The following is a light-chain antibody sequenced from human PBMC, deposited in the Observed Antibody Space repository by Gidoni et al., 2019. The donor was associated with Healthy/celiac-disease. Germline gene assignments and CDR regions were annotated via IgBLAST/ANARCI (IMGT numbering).Light chain of an antibody. J-gene: IGKJ5*01. CDR2: AAS. Sequence: IRMTQSPSSLSASTGDRVTITCRASQGISSYLAWYQQKPGKAPKLLIYAASTLQSGVPSRFSGSGSGTDFTLTISCLQSEDFATYYCQQYYSYPFTFGQGTRLEIK. V-gene: IGKV1-8*01. CDR1: QGISSY. CDR3: QQYYSYPFT.